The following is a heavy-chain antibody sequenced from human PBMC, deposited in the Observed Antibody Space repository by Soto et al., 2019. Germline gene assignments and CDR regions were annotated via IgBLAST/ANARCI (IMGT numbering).Heavy chain of an antibody. CDR1: GYSSTSYW. D-gene: IGHD3-22*01. V-gene: IGHV5-51*01. CDR3: ARGNYYDSSGPDSGYYYYGMDV. Sequence: PGESLKISCKGSGYSSTSYWIGWVRQMPGKGLEWMGIIHPGDSDTRYSPSFQGQVTISADKSISTAYLQWSSLKASDTAMYYCARGNYYDSSGPDSGYYYYGMDVWGQGTTVTSP. J-gene: IGHJ6*02. CDR2: IHPGDSDT.